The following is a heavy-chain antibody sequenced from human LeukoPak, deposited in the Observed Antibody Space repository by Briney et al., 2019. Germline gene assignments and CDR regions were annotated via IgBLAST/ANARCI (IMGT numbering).Heavy chain of an antibody. CDR1: VGTFSSYA. V-gene: IGHV1-69*05. D-gene: IGHD6-6*01. CDR3: ARGEYSSPMEAFDI. Sequence: SVKVSCKPSVGTFSSYAIRWVRHAPGQGLEWMGRIILIFSTANYAPEFQGRVTITTDESTSTAYMELSSLRSEDTAVYYCARGEYSSPMEAFDIWGQGTMVTVS. J-gene: IGHJ3*02. CDR2: IILIFSTA.